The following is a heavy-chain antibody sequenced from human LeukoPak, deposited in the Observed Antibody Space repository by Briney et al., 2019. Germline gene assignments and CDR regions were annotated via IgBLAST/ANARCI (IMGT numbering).Heavy chain of an antibody. V-gene: IGHV4-4*02. D-gene: IGHD1-26*01. CDR1: SGSISSSNW. J-gene: IGHJ4*02. CDR2: IYHSGST. CDR3: ARKSGSYRHFDY. Sequence: SETLSLTCTVSSGSISSSNWWSWVRQPPGKGLEWIGEIYHSGSTNYNPSLKSRVTISVDKSKNQFSLKLSSVTAADTAVYYCARKSGSYRHFDYRGQGTLVTVSS.